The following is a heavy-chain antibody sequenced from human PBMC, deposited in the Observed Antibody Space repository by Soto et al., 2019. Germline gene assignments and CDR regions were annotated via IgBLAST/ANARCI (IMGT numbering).Heavy chain of an antibody. CDR2: IYPGDSDT. CDR3: ARQLLDTYYYDSSADQYYYYGMDV. V-gene: IGHV5-51*01. Sequence: ESLKISCKGSGYSFTSYWIGWVRQMPGKGLEWMGIIYPGDSDTRYSPSFQGQVTISADKSISTAYLQWSSLRASDTAMYYCARQLLDTYYYDSSADQYYYYGMDVWGQGTRVTVSS. J-gene: IGHJ6*02. D-gene: IGHD3-22*01. CDR1: GYSFTSYW.